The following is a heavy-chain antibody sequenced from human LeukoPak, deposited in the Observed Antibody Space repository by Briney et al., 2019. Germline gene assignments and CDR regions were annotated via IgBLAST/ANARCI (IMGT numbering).Heavy chain of an antibody. D-gene: IGHD6-19*01. J-gene: IGHJ4*02. CDR1: GGSISSYY. Sequence: SETLPLTCTVSGGSISSYYWSWIRQPPGKGLGWIGYIYYTGSTNYNPSLKSRVTISVDTSKNQFSLKLSSVTAADTAVYYCARRVAVAGPLDYWGQGTLVPVSS. V-gene: IGHV4-59*08. CDR3: ARRVAVAGPLDY. CDR2: IYYTGST.